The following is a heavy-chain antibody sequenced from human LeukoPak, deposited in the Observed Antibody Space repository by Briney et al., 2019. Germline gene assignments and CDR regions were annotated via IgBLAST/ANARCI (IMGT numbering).Heavy chain of an antibody. CDR1: GFTFSNYW. Sequence: GGSLRLSCAASGFTFSNYWMSWVRQAPGKGLEWVANIKQDGSEKYYVDSVKGRFTISRDNAKDSLYLEMNSLRAEDTAVYYCARGGQAGTGDLWGQGTLVTVSS. V-gene: IGHV3-7*01. CDR2: IKQDGSEK. J-gene: IGHJ5*02. D-gene: IGHD3-10*01. CDR3: ARGGQAGTGDL.